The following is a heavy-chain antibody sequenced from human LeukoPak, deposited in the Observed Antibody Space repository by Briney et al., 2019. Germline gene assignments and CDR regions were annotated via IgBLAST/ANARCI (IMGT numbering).Heavy chain of an antibody. J-gene: IGHJ4*02. V-gene: IGHV1-69*13. D-gene: IGHD6-19*01. CDR1: GYTFTSYG. Sequence: SAKVSCKASGYTFTSYGISWVRQAPGQGLEWMGGIIPIFGTANYAQKFQGRVTITADESTSTAYMELSSLRSEDTAVYYCAGLFQGRIAVAGTDYWGQGTLVTVSS. CDR2: IIPIFGTA. CDR3: AGLFQGRIAVAGTDY.